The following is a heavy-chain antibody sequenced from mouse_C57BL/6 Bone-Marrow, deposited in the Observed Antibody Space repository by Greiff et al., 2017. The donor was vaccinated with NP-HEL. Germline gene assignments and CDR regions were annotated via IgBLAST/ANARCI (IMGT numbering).Heavy chain of an antibody. CDR3: TTPVVATRAWFAY. CDR2: IDPENGYT. D-gene: IGHD1-1*01. V-gene: IGHV14-4*01. J-gene: IGHJ3*01. CDR1: GFNIKDDY. Sequence: AQLQQSGAELVRPGASVKLSCTASGFNIKDDYMLWVKQRPEQGLEWSGWIDPENGYTEYASKFQGKATITADTSSNTAYLQRSSLTSEDTAVYYCTTPVVATRAWFAYWGQGTLVTVSA.